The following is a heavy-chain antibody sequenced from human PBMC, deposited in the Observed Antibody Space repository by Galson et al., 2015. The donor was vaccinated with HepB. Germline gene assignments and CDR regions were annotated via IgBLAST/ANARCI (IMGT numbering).Heavy chain of an antibody. CDR1: GGTFSSYT. Sequence: SVKVSCKASGGTFSSYTISWVRQAPGQGLEWMGRIIPILGIANYAQKFQGRVTITADKSTSTAYMELRSLRSDDTAVYYCARVEGGQGWFDPWGQGTLVTVSS. CDR3: ARVEGGQGWFDP. V-gene: IGHV1-69*02. J-gene: IGHJ5*02. D-gene: IGHD2-15*01. CDR2: IIPILGIA.